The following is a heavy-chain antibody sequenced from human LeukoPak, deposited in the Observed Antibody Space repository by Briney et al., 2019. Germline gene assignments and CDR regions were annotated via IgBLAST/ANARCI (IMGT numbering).Heavy chain of an antibody. J-gene: IGHJ5*02. D-gene: IGHD6-13*01. CDR2: IYWDDDK. Sequence: SGPTLVNPTQTLTLTCSFSEFSLSTSGVGVGWIRQPPGKALEWLALIYWDDDKRYSPSLKSRLTITKDTSKNQVVLTMTNMDPVDTATYYCAHRRRSSRGGTLDPWGQGTLVTVSS. V-gene: IGHV2-5*02. CDR3: AHRRRSSRGGTLDP. CDR1: EFSLSTSGVG.